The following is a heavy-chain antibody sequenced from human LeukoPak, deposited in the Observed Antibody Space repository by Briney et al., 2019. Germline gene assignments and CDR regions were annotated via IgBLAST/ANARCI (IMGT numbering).Heavy chain of an antibody. J-gene: IGHJ4*02. D-gene: IGHD2-21*02. CDR2: ISSSSSYI. Sequence: GGSLRFSCAASGFTFSSYSMNWVRQAPGNGLEWVSSISSSSSYIYYADSVKGRFTISRDNAKNSLYLQMNSLRAEDTAVYYCARKVTASHFDYWGQGTLVTVSS. V-gene: IGHV3-21*01. CDR3: ARKVTASHFDY. CDR1: GFTFSSYS.